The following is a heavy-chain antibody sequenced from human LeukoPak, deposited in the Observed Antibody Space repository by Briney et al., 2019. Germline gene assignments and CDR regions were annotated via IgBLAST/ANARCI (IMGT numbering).Heavy chain of an antibody. CDR2: ISYDGSNK. D-gene: IGHD5-18*01. CDR1: GFTFSSYG. J-gene: IGHJ5*02. V-gene: IGHV3-30*03. Sequence: PGGSLRLSCAASGFTFSSYGMHWVRQAPGKGLEWVAVISYDGSNKYYADSVKGRFTISRDNSKNTLYLQMNSLRAEDTAVYYCARPARGYSYGYLASDWFDPWGQGTLVTVSS. CDR3: ARPARGYSYGYLASDWFDP.